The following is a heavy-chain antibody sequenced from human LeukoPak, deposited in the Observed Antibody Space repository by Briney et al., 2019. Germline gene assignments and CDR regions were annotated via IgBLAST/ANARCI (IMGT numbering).Heavy chain of an antibody. Sequence: ASVKVSCKASGYTFIYYYLHWVGQAPGQGLEWMAWINTNTGNPTYAQGFTGRFVFSLDTSVSTAYLQISSLKAEDTAVYYCARGRVYATLLLDYWGQGTLVTVSS. D-gene: IGHD2-8*01. CDR2: INTNTGNP. CDR1: GYTFIYYY. V-gene: IGHV7-4-1*02. CDR3: ARGRVYATLLLDY. J-gene: IGHJ4*02.